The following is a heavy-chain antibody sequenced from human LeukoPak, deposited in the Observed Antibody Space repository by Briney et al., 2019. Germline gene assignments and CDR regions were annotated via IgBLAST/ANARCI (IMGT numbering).Heavy chain of an antibody. Sequence: GGSLRHSCAASGFTFIYSNMNWVRQAPGKGLEWVSSISSSTGYIYYADSVKGRFTISRDNAKNSLYLQMNSLRAEDTAVYYCARGNTAMVRSYFDVWSLGSLVTVSS. D-gene: IGHD5-18*01. V-gene: IGHV3-21*01. CDR1: GFTFIYSN. CDR3: ARGNTAMVRSYFDV. CDR2: ISSSTGYI. J-gene: IGHJ4*02.